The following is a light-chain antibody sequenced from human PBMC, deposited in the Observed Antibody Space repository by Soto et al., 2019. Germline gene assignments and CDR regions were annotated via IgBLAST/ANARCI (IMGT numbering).Light chain of an antibody. CDR1: NIGNKR. J-gene: IGLJ1*01. CDR2: YDS. V-gene: IGLV3-21*04. Sequence: SYELTQPTSGSMAPEKTATVTCGGNNIGNKRVHWYRQKPGQAPVLVISYDSDRPSGIPERFSGSNSGNTATLTISRVEDGDEADYYCQVWDIMTDNYVFGPGTKLTVL. CDR3: QVWDIMTDNYV.